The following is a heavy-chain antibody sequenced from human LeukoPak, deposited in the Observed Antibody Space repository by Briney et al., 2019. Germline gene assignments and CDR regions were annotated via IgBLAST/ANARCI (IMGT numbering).Heavy chain of an antibody. V-gene: IGHV4-4*07. Sequence: SETLSLTCTVSGGSISSHFWSWIRQPAGKGLEWIGRIYTSGTTNYNTTLKSRLTMSVDTSKNQFSLRLSSVTAADTAVYYCAREDPLVAARGLDYWGQGTLVTVSS. D-gene: IGHD2-15*01. CDR1: GGSISSHF. J-gene: IGHJ4*02. CDR2: IYTSGTT. CDR3: AREDPLVAARGLDY.